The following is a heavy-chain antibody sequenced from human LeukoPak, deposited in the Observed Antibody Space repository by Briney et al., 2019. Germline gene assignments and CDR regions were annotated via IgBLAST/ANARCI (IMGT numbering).Heavy chain of an antibody. CDR1: GGSISSNSYY. CDR3: ARDLGSGWYDPFDP. J-gene: IGHJ5*02. D-gene: IGHD6-19*01. V-gene: IGHV4-39*07. CDR2: IYYSGTT. Sequence: SETLSLTCTVSGGSISSNSYYWGWIRQPPGKGLEWIGSIYYSGTTYYNPSLKSRVTISVDTSKNQFSLKLSSVTAADTAVYYCARDLGSGWYDPFDPWGQGTLVTVSS.